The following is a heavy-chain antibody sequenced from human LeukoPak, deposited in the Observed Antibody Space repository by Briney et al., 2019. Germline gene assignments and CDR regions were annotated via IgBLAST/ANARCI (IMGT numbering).Heavy chain of an antibody. CDR1: GGSISSYY. Sequence: SETLSLTCTVSGGSISSYYWSWIRQPPGKGLEWIGYIYYSGSTNYNPSLKRRVTISVDTSKNQFSLKLSSVTAADTAVYYCASVRSHPPQNWFDPWGQGTLVTVSS. V-gene: IGHV4-59*01. D-gene: IGHD1-26*01. J-gene: IGHJ5*02. CDR2: IYYSGST. CDR3: ASVRSHPPQNWFDP.